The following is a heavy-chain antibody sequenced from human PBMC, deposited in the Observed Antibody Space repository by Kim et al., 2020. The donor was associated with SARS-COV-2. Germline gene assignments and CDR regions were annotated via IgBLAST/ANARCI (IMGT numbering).Heavy chain of an antibody. J-gene: IGHJ4*02. CDR3: ARRANDFRSGYYTPFDY. D-gene: IGHD3-3*01. V-gene: IGHV4-39*02. Sequence: SETLSLTCSVSGASIISNSYYWGWIRQPPGKGLEWIGDIYYSGSTNYNPSLKSRVTLSVDTSKNHFSLKLTSVTAADTAVYYCARRANDFRSGYYTPFDYWGQGTLVTVSS. CDR2: IYYSGST. CDR1: GASIISNSYY.